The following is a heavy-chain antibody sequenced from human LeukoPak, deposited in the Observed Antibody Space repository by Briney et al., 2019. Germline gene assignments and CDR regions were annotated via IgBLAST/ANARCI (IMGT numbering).Heavy chain of an antibody. V-gene: IGHV3-23*01. Sequence: PGGSLRLSCAASGFTFSSYAVSWVRQAPGKGLEWVSAISGSGGSTYYADSVKGRFTISRDNSKNTLYLQMNSLRAEDTAVYYCAKIAAGTGYYYYYYYMDVWGKGTTVTVSS. CDR3: AKIAAGTGYYYYYYYMDV. CDR1: GFTFSSYA. CDR2: ISGSGGST. D-gene: IGHD6-13*01. J-gene: IGHJ6*03.